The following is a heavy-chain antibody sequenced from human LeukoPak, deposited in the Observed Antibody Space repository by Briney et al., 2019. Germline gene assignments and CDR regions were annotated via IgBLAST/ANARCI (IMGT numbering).Heavy chain of an antibody. Sequence: SETLSLTCAVYGGSFSGYYWSWIRQPPGKGLEWIGEINHSGSTNYNPSLKSRVTISVDTSKNQFSLKLSSVTAADTAVYYCARVDCSGGSCHEDIWGQGTLVTVSS. J-gene: IGHJ4*02. CDR3: ARVDCSGGSCHEDI. CDR1: GGSFSGYY. CDR2: INHSGST. D-gene: IGHD2-15*01. V-gene: IGHV4-34*01.